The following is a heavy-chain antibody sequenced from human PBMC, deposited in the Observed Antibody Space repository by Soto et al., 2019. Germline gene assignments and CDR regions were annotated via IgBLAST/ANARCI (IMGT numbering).Heavy chain of an antibody. D-gene: IGHD3-10*01. Sequence: GGSLRLSCAASGFTFSSYAMSWVRQAPGKGLEWVSAISGSGGSTYYADSVKGRFTISRDNSKNTLYLQMNSLRAEDTAVYYCANSGSYYNYYYYGMDVWGQGTTVTVSS. CDR2: ISGSGGST. CDR1: GFTFSSYA. V-gene: IGHV3-23*01. CDR3: ANSGSYYNYYYYGMDV. J-gene: IGHJ6*02.